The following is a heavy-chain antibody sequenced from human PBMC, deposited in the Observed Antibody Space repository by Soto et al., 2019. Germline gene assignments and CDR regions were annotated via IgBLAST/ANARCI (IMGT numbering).Heavy chain of an antibody. D-gene: IGHD3-22*01. CDR2: IYYSGST. V-gene: IGHV4-61*01. Sequence: ETLSLTCTVSGGSVSSGSYYWSWIRQPPGKGLEWIGYIYYSGSTNYNPSLKSRVTISVDTSKNQFSLKLSSVTAADTAVYYCAREGGSGVIVVETGMDVWGQGTTVTVSS. CDR1: GGSVSSGSYY. J-gene: IGHJ6*02. CDR3: AREGGSGVIVVETGMDV.